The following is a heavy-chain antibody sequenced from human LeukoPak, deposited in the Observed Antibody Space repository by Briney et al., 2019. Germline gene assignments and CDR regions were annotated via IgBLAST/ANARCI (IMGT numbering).Heavy chain of an antibody. CDR2: IYYSGST. V-gene: IGHV4-59*01. D-gene: IGHD2-2*01. J-gene: IGHJ1*01. Sequence: SETLSLTCTVSGGSISSYYWSWIRQPPGKGLEWIGYIYYSGSTNYNPSLKSRVTISVDTSKNQFSLKLSSVTAADTAVYYCARYRSPAAIRMEYFQHWGQGTLVTVSS. CDR3: ARYRSPAAIRMEYFQH. CDR1: GGSISSYY.